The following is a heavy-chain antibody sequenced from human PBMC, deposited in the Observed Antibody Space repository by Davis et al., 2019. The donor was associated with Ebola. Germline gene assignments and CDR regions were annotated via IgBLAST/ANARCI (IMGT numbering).Heavy chain of an antibody. J-gene: IGHJ4*02. CDR1: GFTFSSYA. CDR3: ARGSYTYDY. D-gene: IGHD3-16*01. V-gene: IGHV3-21*04. Sequence: GESLKISCAASGFTFSSYAMNWVRQAPGKGLEWVSSISSSSSYIYYADSVNGRFTVSRDNAKNSLYLQMNGLRAEDTAVYYCARGSYTYDYWGQGILVTVSS. CDR2: ISSSSSYI.